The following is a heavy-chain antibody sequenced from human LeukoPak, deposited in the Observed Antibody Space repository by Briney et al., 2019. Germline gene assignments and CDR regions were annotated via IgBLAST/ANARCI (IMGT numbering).Heavy chain of an antibody. CDR1: GFTFSSYG. CDR3: ARDPDYSYGLAGFDY. D-gene: IGHD5-18*01. J-gene: IGHJ4*02. CDR2: ISSSGSTI. Sequence: GGSLRLSCAASGFTFSSYGMNWVRQAPGKGLEWVSYISSSGSTIYYADSVKGRFTISRDNAKNSLYLQMNSLRAEDTAVYYWARDPDYSYGLAGFDYWGQGTLVTVSS. V-gene: IGHV3-48*03.